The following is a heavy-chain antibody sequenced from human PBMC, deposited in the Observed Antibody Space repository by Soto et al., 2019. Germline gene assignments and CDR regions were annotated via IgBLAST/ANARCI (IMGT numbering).Heavy chain of an antibody. V-gene: IGHV3-30*18. Sequence: PGGSLRLSCEGSGFTFRRYAMHWVRQAPGKGLDWVAVISADGGLEFYADSVKGRFAISRDNYKNTLYLQMNSLRAEDAAIYYCAKKREQVPSVTQASDIWGQGTLVTVSS. CDR1: GFTFRRYA. CDR2: ISADGGLE. D-gene: IGHD1-1*01. CDR3: AKKREQVPSVTQASDI. J-gene: IGHJ4*03.